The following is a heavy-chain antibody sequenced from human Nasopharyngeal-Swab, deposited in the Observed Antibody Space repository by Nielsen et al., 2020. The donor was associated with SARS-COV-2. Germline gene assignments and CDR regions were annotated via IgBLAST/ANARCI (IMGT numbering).Heavy chain of an antibody. J-gene: IGHJ5*02. CDR1: GYSFVNHW. CDR3: ARRAARDGYNYEVDP. D-gene: IGHD5-24*01. Sequence: GESLKISCMASGYSFVNHWIGWVRQKSGKGLEWMGMAYPGNSEVAYSPSFQGQITISADKSINTAYLQWSSLRASDTAMYFCARRAARDGYNYEVDPWGQGTPVTVSS. CDR2: AYPGNSEV. V-gene: IGHV5-51*01.